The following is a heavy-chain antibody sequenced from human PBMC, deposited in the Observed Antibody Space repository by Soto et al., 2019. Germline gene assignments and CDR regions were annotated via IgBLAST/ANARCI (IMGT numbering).Heavy chain of an antibody. CDR3: ARGVERVRGYFGY. V-gene: IGHV3-33*08. CDR1: GFTFSIYG. CDR2: IWYDESFQ. J-gene: IGHJ4*01. Sequence: SLRRSCQTHGFTFSIYGMHWVRQAPGKGLEWVAAIWYDESFQYHADSVKGRFTFSRDNSKNTLYLQMKSLRVEDTAVYYCARGVERVRGYFGYWGNGTLVTVSS. D-gene: IGHD3-10*01.